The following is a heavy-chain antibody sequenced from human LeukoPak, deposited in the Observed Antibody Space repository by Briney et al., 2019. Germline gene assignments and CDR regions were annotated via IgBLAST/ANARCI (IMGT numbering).Heavy chain of an antibody. J-gene: IGHJ6*02. Sequence: GGSLRLSCAASGFTFSRYGMHWVRQAPGKGLEWVAMISYDGSNKNYLGSVRGRFTISRDNSKNTLFLQMNSLRAEDTAVFHCAKELRWGEYFGLDVWGQGTTVTVAS. V-gene: IGHV3-30*18. CDR3: AKELRWGEYFGLDV. CDR2: ISYDGSNK. CDR1: GFTFSRYG. D-gene: IGHD3-16*01.